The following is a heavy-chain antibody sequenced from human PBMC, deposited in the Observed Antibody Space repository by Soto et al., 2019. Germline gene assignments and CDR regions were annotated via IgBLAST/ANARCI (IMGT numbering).Heavy chain of an antibody. CDR1: GYTFTGHY. J-gene: IGHJ4*02. Sequence: GASVKVSCKTSGYTFTGHYIHWVRQAPLQGPEWMGEIGPESGATRYAEKFRGRVTMTMDTSITTVYMELRNLSPDDTAVYYCGRGRSGQIVIFYWGQGTPVTVSS. CDR3: GRGRSGQIVIFY. V-gene: IGHV1-2*02. D-gene: IGHD1-26*01. CDR2: IGPESGAT.